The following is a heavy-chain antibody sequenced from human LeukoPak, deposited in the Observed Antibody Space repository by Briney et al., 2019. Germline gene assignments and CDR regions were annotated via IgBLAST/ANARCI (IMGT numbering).Heavy chain of an antibody. Sequence: ASVKVSCKASGYTFTGYYMNWVRQAPGQGLEWMGWINPNSGGTNYAQKFQGRVTMTRDTSISTAYMELSRLRSDDTAVYYCARAEGVYSSSWYDYWGQGTLVTVSS. J-gene: IGHJ4*02. CDR1: GYTFTGYY. D-gene: IGHD6-13*01. CDR3: ARAEGVYSSSWYDY. CDR2: INPNSGGT. V-gene: IGHV1-2*02.